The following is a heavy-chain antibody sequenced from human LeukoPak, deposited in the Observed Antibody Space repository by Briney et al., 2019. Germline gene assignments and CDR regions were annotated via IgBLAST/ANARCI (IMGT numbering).Heavy chain of an antibody. CDR1: GFTFSSYS. D-gene: IGHD6-6*01. CDR2: ISSSSSYI. V-gene: IGHV3-21*01. CDR3: ARASSIAAVYFQH. Sequence: GGSLRLSCAASGFTFSSYSMNWVRQAPGKGLEWVSSISSSSSYIYYADSVKGRFTISRDNAKNSLYLQMNSLRAEDTAVYYCARASSIAAVYFQHWGQGTLVTVSS. J-gene: IGHJ1*01.